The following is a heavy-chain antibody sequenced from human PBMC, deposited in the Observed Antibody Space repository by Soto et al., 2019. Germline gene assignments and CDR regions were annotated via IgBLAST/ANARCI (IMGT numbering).Heavy chain of an antibody. V-gene: IGHV4-30-4*01. CDR2: IYYSGST. CDR1: GGSISSGDYY. D-gene: IGHD6-19*01. CDR3: ARTGYRSGWYTEAYNWFEP. J-gene: IGHJ5*02. Sequence: SETLSLTCTVSGGSISSGDYYWSWIRQPPGKGLEWIGYIYYSGSTYYNPSLKSRVTISVDTSTNQFSLKLSSVTAADTAVYYCARTGYRSGWYTEAYNWFEPWGQGTLVTVSS.